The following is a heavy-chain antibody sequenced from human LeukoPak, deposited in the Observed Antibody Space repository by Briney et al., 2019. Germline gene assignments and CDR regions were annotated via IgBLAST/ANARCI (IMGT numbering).Heavy chain of an antibody. CDR3: ARGARGSGSYYNGY. V-gene: IGHV4-34*01. CDR2: INHSGST. CDR1: GGSFSGYY. J-gene: IGHJ4*02. Sequence: PSETLSLTCAVYGGSFSGYYWSWIRQPPGKGLEWIGEINHSGSTNYNPSLKSRVTISVDTSKNQFSLKLSSVTAADTAVYYCARGARGSGSYYNGYWGQGTLSPSPQ. D-gene: IGHD3-10*01.